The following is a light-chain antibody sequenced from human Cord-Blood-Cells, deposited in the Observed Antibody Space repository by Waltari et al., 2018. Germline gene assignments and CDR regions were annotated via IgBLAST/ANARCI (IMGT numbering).Light chain of an antibody. V-gene: IGLV2-14*01. J-gene: IGLJ2*01. CDR1: RSDAGGYNY. CDR2: DVS. Sequence: QSALTQPASVSGSPGQSITISCTGTRSDAGGYNYVSWYQQHPGKAPKLMIYDVSKRPSGVSNRFSGSKSGNTASLTISGLQAEDEADYYCSSYTSSSTLVFGGGTKLTVL. CDR3: SSYTSSSTLV.